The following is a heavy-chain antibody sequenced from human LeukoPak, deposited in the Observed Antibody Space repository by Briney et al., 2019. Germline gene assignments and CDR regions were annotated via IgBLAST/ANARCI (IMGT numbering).Heavy chain of an antibody. Sequence: ASVKVSCKASGYSFSGYYMHWVRQAPGQGLEWMGWINPNSGGTNYAQKFQGRVTMTRDTSISTAYMELSRLRSDDTAVYYCARDHSNDFWSGSGPLYYMDVWGKGTTVTVSS. V-gene: IGHV1-2*02. CDR1: GYSFSGYY. CDR2: INPNSGGT. D-gene: IGHD3-3*01. CDR3: ARDHSNDFWSGSGPLYYMDV. J-gene: IGHJ6*03.